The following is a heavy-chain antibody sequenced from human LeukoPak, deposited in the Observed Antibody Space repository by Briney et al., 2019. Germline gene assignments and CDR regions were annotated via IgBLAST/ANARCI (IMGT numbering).Heavy chain of an antibody. CDR3: AKEGSEEWLLLPGAFYI. V-gene: IGHV3-23*01. J-gene: IGHJ3*02. CDR2: ISGSGGST. CDR1: GFTFSSYA. Sequence: GGSLRLSCAASGFTFSSYAMSWVRQAPGKGLEWVSAISGSGGSTYYADSVKGRFTISRDNSKNTLYLQMNSLRAEDTAVYYCAKEGSEEWLLLPGAFYIWGQGTMVTVSS. D-gene: IGHD3-22*01.